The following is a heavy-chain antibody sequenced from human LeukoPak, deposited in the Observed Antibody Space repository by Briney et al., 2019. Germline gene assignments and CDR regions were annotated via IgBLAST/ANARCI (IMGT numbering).Heavy chain of an antibody. Sequence: SETVSLTCTVSGGSINDYYWSWIRQPPGKGLEYIGYIHSSGGTNYNPSLKSRVTISIDTSKSHFSLKLSSVTAADTAVYYCARRFDLWGQGTLVTASS. V-gene: IGHV4-59*08. CDR2: IHSSGGT. J-gene: IGHJ3*01. CDR1: GGSINDYY. CDR3: ARRFDL. D-gene: IGHD3-10*01.